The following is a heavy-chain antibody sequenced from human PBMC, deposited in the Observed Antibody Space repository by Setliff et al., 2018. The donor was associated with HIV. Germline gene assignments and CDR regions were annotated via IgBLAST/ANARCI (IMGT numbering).Heavy chain of an antibody. CDR1: GYIFTIYA. Sequence: ASVKVSCKASGYIFTIYAIHWVRQAPGQRLEWMGWINGGNGNTKYSQEFQGRVTITRDATASTAYMELTSLRSEDTAAYYCARVGLYGGYDYVNRAFDIWGQGTMVTVSS. CDR2: INGGNGNT. V-gene: IGHV1-3*01. CDR3: ARVGLYGGYDYVNRAFDI. D-gene: IGHD3-16*01. J-gene: IGHJ3*02.